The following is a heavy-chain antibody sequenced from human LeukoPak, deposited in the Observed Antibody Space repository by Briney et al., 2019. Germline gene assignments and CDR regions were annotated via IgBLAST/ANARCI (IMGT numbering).Heavy chain of an antibody. D-gene: IGHD2-2*01. Sequence: SETLSLTCTVSGGSVSSGSYYWSWIRQPPGKGLEWFGYIYYSGSTNYNPSLKSRVTISVDTSKNQFSLKLSSVTAADTAVYYCARVDCSSTSCYYYYGMDVWGKGTTVTVSS. V-gene: IGHV4-61*01. CDR1: GGSVSSGSYY. J-gene: IGHJ6*04. CDR2: IYYSGST. CDR3: ARVDCSSTSCYYYYGMDV.